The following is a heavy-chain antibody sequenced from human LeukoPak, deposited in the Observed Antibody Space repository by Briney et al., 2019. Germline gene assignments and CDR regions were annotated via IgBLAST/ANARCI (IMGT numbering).Heavy chain of an antibody. CDR3: ARGVEPLAANTLAY. D-gene: IGHD1-14*01. J-gene: IGHJ4*02. CDR2: LYSDGNT. V-gene: IGHV3-53*01. Sequence: QSGGSLRLSCAASGFTVITNDITWVRQAPGKGLEWVSVLYSDGNTKYADSVQGRFTISRDNSKNTLYLEMNSLSPDDTAVYYCARGVEPLAANTLAYWGQGTLVTVSS. CDR1: GFTVITND.